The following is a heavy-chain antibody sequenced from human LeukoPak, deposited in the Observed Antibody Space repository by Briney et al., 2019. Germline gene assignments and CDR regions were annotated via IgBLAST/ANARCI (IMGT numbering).Heavy chain of an antibody. CDR3: ARFGAAVSADYYYMDV. D-gene: IGHD3-10*01. CDR2: IYPSDSDT. CDR1: GYSFTSYW. Sequence: GESLKISCKGSGYSFTSYWIGWVRQMPGKGLEWMGIIYPSDSDTRYSPSFQGQVTISADKSISTAYLQWSSLKASDIAMYYCARFGAAVSADYYYMDVWGKGTTVTVSS. V-gene: IGHV5-51*01. J-gene: IGHJ6*03.